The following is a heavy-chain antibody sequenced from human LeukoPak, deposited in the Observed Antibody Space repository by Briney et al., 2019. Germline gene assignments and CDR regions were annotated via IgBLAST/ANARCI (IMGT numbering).Heavy chain of an antibody. CDR1: GGSFSGYY. CDR2: INHSGST. J-gene: IGHJ6*03. D-gene: IGHD3-10*01. V-gene: IGHV4-34*01. Sequence: PSETLSLTCAVYGGSFSGYYWSWIRQPPGKGLEWIGEINHSGSTNYNPSLKSRVTISVDTSKNQFSLKLSSVTAADTAVYYCARAVKINYGYYYYYYMDVWGKGTTVTVSS. CDR3: ARAVKINYGYYYYYYMDV.